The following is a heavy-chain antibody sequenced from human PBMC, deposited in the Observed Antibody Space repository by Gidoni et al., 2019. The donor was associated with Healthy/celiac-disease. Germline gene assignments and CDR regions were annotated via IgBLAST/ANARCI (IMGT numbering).Heavy chain of an antibody. Sequence: QVQLVQSGAEVKKPGSSVKVSCKASGGTFSSYAISWVRQAPGQGLEWMGGIIPICGTANYAQKFQGRVTITADKSTSTAYMELSSLRSEDTAVYYCAGTNSSWLYYWYFDLWGRGTLVTVSS. CDR1: GGTFSSYA. V-gene: IGHV1-69*06. CDR3: AGTNSSWLYYWYFDL. D-gene: IGHD2-2*01. CDR2: IIPICGTA. J-gene: IGHJ2*01.